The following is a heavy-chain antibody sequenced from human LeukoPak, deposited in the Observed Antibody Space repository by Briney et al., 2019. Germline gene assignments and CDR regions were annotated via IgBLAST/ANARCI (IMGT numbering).Heavy chain of an antibody. J-gene: IGHJ4*02. Sequence: GGSLRLSCAASGFTFSSYAMSWVRQTPGKGLEWVSSISAGGGGIYYADSVKGRFTVSRDDSKNTLYLQMNSLRVEDTALYYCAKESNGRRFDFDDWGQGTLATVSS. CDR1: GFTFSSYA. D-gene: IGHD1-26*01. CDR2: ISAGGGGI. CDR3: AKESNGRRFDFDD. V-gene: IGHV3-23*01.